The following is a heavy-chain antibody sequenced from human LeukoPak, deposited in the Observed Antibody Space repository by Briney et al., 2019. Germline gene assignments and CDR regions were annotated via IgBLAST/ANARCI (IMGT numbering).Heavy chain of an antibody. Sequence: GGSLRLSCAASGFTFSSYSMNWVRQAPGKGLEWVSSISSSSSYIYYADSVKGRFTISRDNAKNSLYLQMNSLRAEDTAVYYCAKDLRYSYGFYWGQGTLVTVSS. CDR1: GFTFSSYS. CDR2: ISSSSSYI. J-gene: IGHJ4*02. V-gene: IGHV3-21*04. CDR3: AKDLRYSYGFY. D-gene: IGHD5-18*01.